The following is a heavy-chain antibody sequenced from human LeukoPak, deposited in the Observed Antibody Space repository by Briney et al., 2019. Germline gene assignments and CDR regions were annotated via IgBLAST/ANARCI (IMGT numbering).Heavy chain of an antibody. V-gene: IGHV3-15*01. CDR3: TTDLGTYYHGSQRLIPIDY. Sequence: GGSLRLSCVDSGFTFTNAWMSWVRQAPGKGLEWIGRIKSKTDGETTNYAEPVRGRFTISRDDSKSAVYLQMNSLKIEDTAVYYCTTDLGTYYHGSQRLIPIDYWGQGTLVTISS. J-gene: IGHJ4*02. CDR1: GFTFTNAW. CDR2: IKSKTDGETT. D-gene: IGHD3-10*01.